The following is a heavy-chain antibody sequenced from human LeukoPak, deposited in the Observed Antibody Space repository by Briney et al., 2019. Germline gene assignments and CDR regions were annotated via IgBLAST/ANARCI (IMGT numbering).Heavy chain of an antibody. CDR3: AREWSIVGATTYYYYYMDV. Sequence: ASVKVSCKASGYTFTSYYMHWVRQAPGQGLEWMGIINPSGGSTSYAQKFQGRVTMTRDMSTSTVYMELSSLRSEDTAVYYCAREWSIVGATTYYYYYMDVWGKGTTVTVSS. D-gene: IGHD1-26*01. J-gene: IGHJ6*03. CDR2: INPSGGST. CDR1: GYTFTSYY. V-gene: IGHV1-46*01.